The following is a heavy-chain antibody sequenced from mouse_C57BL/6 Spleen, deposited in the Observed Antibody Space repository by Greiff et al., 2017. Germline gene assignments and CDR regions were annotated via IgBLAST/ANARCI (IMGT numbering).Heavy chain of an antibody. D-gene: IGHD1-1*01. CDR1: GYTFTDYT. CDR2: IYPRDGST. J-gene: IGHJ4*01. CDR3: ARVGYGSSYYAMDY. Sequence: QVQLKQSDAELVKPGASVKISCKASGYTFTDYTIHWMKQRPEQGLEWIGNIYPRDGSTKYNEKFKGKATFTADKSSSTAYMQLNSLTSEDSAVYFCARVGYGSSYYAMDYWGQGTSVTVSS. V-gene: IGHV1-78*01.